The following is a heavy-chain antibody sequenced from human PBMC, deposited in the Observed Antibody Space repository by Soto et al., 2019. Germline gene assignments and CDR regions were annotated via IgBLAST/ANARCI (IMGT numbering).Heavy chain of an antibody. CDR1: GFTFCSYG. CDR3: ARGSEAVAAYYYYGMDV. CDR2: IWYDGSNK. Sequence: PGGSLRLSCAASGFTFCSYGMHWVRQAPGKGLEWVAVIWYDGSNKYYADSVKGRFTISRDNSKNTLYLQMNSLRAEDTAVYYCARGSEAVAAYYYYGMDVWGQGTTVTVSS. J-gene: IGHJ6*02. V-gene: IGHV3-33*01. D-gene: IGHD6-19*01.